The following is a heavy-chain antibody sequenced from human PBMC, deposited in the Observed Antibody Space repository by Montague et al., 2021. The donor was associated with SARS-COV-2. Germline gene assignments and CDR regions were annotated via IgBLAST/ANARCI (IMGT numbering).Heavy chain of an antibody. V-gene: IGHV4-59*12. J-gene: IGHJ3*02. Sequence: SETLSLTCTVSGGSISSYYWSWIRQPPGKGLEWIGYINYSGSTNYNPSLKGRVTISVDTSKNQFSLKLSSVTAADTAVYYCARGSGWMGNAFDIWGQGTMVTVSS. D-gene: IGHD6-19*01. CDR1: GGSISSYY. CDR3: ARGSGWMGNAFDI. CDR2: INYSGST.